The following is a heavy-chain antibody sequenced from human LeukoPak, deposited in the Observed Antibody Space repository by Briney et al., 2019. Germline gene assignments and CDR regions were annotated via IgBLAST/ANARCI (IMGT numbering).Heavy chain of an antibody. V-gene: IGHV1-46*01. D-gene: IGHD5-24*01. Sequence: GASVKVSCKASGYTFTRYYIHWVRQAPGQGPEWMGMINPSGGSTTYAQRFQGRVTMTRDMSTSTVFMELSSLRSEDTAVYYCARVDGRRDGYNFDYWGQGTLVTVSS. J-gene: IGHJ4*02. CDR2: INPSGGST. CDR3: ARVDGRRDGYNFDY. CDR1: GYTFTRYY.